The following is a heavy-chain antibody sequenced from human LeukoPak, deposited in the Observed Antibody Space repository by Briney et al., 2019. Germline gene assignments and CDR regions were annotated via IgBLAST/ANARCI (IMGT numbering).Heavy chain of an antibody. CDR2: IIPTFATA. J-gene: IGHJ3*02. CDR1: GGTFINYA. CDR3: ARVVGGVAFDI. Sequence: ASVKVSYKGSGGTFINYAISWVRQAPGQGVEWIGAIIPTFATANYALKFHGRLTITSVESTTAAYMELTSLRSEDTAVYYFARVVGGVAFDIWGQGTMVTVSS. V-gene: IGHV1-69*01.